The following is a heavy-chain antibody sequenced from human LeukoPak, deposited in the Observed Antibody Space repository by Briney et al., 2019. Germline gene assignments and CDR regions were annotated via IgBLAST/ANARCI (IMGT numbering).Heavy chain of an antibody. Sequence: GGSLRLSCAASGFTFSSYWMSWVRQAPGKGLGWVANIKQDGSEKYYVDSVKGRFTISRDNAKNSLYLQMNSLRAEDTAVYYCARDSSRSWWDTYYYYYYMDVWGKGTTVTVSS. J-gene: IGHJ6*03. D-gene: IGHD1-26*01. CDR3: ARDSSRSWWDTYYYYYYMDV. CDR1: GFTFSSYW. V-gene: IGHV3-7*01. CDR2: IKQDGSEK.